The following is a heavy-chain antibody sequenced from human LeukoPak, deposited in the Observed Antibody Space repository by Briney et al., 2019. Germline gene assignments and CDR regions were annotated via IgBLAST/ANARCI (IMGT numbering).Heavy chain of an antibody. Sequence: ASVKVSCKVSGYTLTELSMHWVRQAPGKGLEWMGGFDPEDGETIYAQKFQGRVTITTDESTSTAYMELSSLRSEDTAVYYCAREEAARQPLGYAFDIWGQGTMVTVSS. CDR1: GYTLTELS. V-gene: IGHV1-24*01. D-gene: IGHD6-6*01. CDR2: FDPEDGET. CDR3: AREEAARQPLGYAFDI. J-gene: IGHJ3*02.